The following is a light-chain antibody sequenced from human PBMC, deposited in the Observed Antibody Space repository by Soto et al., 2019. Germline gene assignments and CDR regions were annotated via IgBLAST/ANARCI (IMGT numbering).Light chain of an antibody. CDR2: EGS. J-gene: IGLJ1*01. Sequence: QSALTQPASVSGSPGQSITISCTGTSSDVGSYNLVSWYQQHPGKAPKLMIYEGSKRPSGVSNRFSGSKSGYTASLTISGLQAEDEADYYCCSYAGSSTFYVFGTGTKLTVL. CDR3: CSYAGSSTFYV. CDR1: SSDVGSYNL. V-gene: IGLV2-23*03.